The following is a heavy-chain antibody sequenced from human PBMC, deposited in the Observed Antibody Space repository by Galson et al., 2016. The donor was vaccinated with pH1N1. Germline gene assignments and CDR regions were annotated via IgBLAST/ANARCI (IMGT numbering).Heavy chain of an antibody. CDR3: ARSRDFSFDF. D-gene: IGHD4-11*01. Sequence: SLRLSCAASGFTLSCCAMHWVRQAPGKGLECVALISKDGNNVYYADSVKGRFTISRDSSNNTLYLQMNSLRNQDTAIYYCARSRDFSFDFWGQGALVTVAS. CDR1: GFTLSCCA. CDR2: ISKDGNNV. J-gene: IGHJ4*02. V-gene: IGHV3-30*04.